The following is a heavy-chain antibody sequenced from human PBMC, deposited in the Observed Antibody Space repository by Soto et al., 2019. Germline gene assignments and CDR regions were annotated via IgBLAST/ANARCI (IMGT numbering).Heavy chain of an antibody. D-gene: IGHD3-22*01. CDR1: GGTFSSYT. V-gene: IGHV1-69*12. CDR2: IIPIFGTA. Sequence: QVQLVQSGAEVKKPGSSVKVSCKASGGTFSSYTISWVRQAPGQGLEWMGGIIPIFGTANYAQKFQGRVTITADESTSTAYMELSSLRSEDTAVYYCARDMAVSTMTSRAFDIWGQGTMVTVSS. CDR3: ARDMAVSTMTSRAFDI. J-gene: IGHJ3*02.